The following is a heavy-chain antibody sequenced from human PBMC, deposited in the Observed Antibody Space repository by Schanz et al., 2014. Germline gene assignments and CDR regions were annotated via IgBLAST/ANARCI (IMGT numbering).Heavy chain of an antibody. CDR2: ISGGGGTT. J-gene: IGHJ6*02. CDR3: LAPDYGMDV. Sequence: EVHLLESGGGLVPPGGSLRLSCAASGFNFSDYAMCWVRQAPGKGLEWVSAISGGGGTTYYADSVKGRFTISRDNSKNTLYLQMNSLRAEDTAVYYCLAPDYGMDVWGQGTTVTVSS. CDR1: GFNFSDYA. V-gene: IGHV3-23*01.